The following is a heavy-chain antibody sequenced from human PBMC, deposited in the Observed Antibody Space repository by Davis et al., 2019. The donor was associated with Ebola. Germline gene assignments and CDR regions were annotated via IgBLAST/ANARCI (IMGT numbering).Heavy chain of an antibody. CDR3: AKGRYQLLLSPGMDV. CDR1: GFTFYRYE. Sequence: GESLKISCAASGFTFYRYEMNWVRQAPGKGLEWVSYISGSATSTFYADSVKGRFTISRDNAKNSLYLQMNSLRAEDTALYYCAKGRYQLLLSPGMDVWGQGTTVTVSS. D-gene: IGHD2-2*01. J-gene: IGHJ6*02. CDR2: ISGSATST. V-gene: IGHV3-48*03.